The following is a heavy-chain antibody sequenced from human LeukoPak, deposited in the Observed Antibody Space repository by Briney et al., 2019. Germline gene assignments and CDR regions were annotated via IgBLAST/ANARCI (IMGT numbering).Heavy chain of an antibody. J-gene: IGHJ4*02. Sequence: ASVKVSCKASGYTFTSYYMHWVRQAPGQGLEWMGIFNPSGGSTSYAQKFQGGVTMTRDTSTSTVYMELSSLRSEDTAVYYCARGDSYDFWSGYYIGYFDYWGQGTLVTVSS. CDR2: FNPSGGST. V-gene: IGHV1-46*01. D-gene: IGHD3-3*01. CDR1: GYTFTSYY. CDR3: ARGDSYDFWSGYYIGYFDY.